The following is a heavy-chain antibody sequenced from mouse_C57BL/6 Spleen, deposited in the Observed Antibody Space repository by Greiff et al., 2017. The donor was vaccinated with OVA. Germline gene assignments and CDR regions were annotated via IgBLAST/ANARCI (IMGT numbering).Heavy chain of an antibody. CDR2: IDPNSGGT. CDR3: ARAGDGSLAY. Sequence: QVQLQQPGAELVKPGASVKLSCKASGYTFTSYWMHWVKQRPGRGLEWIGRIDPNSGGTKYNEQFKSKATLPVDKPSSTAYMQLSSLTSEDSAVYYGARAGDGSLAYWGQGTLVTVSA. V-gene: IGHV1-72*01. J-gene: IGHJ3*01. CDR1: GYTFTSYW. D-gene: IGHD2-3*01.